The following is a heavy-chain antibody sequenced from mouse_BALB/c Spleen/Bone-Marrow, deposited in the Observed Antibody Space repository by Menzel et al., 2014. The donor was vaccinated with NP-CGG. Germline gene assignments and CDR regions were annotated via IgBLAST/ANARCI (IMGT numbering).Heavy chain of an antibody. CDR2: IWAGGST. CDR1: GLSLTSYG. D-gene: IGHD2-1*01. V-gene: IGHV2-9*02. Sequence: QVQLKESGPGLVAPSQSLSITCTVSGLSLTSYGVHWVRQPPGKGLEWLGVIWAGGSTNYNSALMSRLSISKDNSKSQVFLKMNSLQTDDTAMYYCAREYYGNGYAMDYWGQGTSVTVSS. J-gene: IGHJ4*01. CDR3: AREYYGNGYAMDY.